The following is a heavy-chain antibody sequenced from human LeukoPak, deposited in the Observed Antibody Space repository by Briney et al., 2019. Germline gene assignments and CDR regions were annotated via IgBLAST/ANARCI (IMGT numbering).Heavy chain of an antibody. CDR3: ARGRYCTGHNCYSDY. D-gene: IGHD2-8*02. CDR2: TSSTGNTI. CDR1: EFTFRGYE. V-gene: IGHV3-48*03. Sequence: PGGSLRLSCAASEFTFRGYEMNWVRQAPGKGLEWISYTSSTGNTIYYVDSVQGRFTISRDNTNNSLYLQMNSLRAEDTAIYYCARGRYCTGHNCYSDYWGQGTLVTVSS. J-gene: IGHJ4*02.